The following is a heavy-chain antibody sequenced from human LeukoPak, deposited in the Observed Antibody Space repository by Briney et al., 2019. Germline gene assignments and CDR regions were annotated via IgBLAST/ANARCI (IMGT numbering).Heavy chain of an antibody. D-gene: IGHD5-12*01. CDR1: GFNFTNHW. CDR2: LNHDGSTT. V-gene: IGHV3-74*03. Sequence: GGSLRLSCAASGFNFTNHWMHEFRHAPGKTLVWVSHLNHDGSTTTYADFVKGRLTISKDNAKKTLYLQLNSLTAEDTAVYFCARGRPRGYSGFVSDHWGQGTPISVSS. CDR3: ARGRPRGYSGFVSDH. J-gene: IGHJ5*02.